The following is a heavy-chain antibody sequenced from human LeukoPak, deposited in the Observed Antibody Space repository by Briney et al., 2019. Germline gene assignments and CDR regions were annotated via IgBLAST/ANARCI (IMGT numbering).Heavy chain of an antibody. CDR1: GGSISSYY. V-gene: IGHV4-59*07. J-gene: IGHJ5*02. D-gene: IGHD6-13*01. Sequence: SDTLSLTCTVFGGSISSYYWTWIRQPPGKGLEWIGYIYYSGSTNYNPSLKSRVTISLDTSKNQFSLKLTSVTAADTAVYYCAGWYSSSWYWFDPWGQGTLVTVSS. CDR3: AGWYSSSWYWFDP. CDR2: IYYSGST.